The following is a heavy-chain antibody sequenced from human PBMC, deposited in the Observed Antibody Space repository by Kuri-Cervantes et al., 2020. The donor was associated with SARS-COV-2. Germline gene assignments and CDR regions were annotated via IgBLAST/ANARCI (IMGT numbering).Heavy chain of an antibody. Sequence: GSLRLSCSVSGGSISSRSYYWSWIRQPPGKGLEWIGYIYYSGSTKYNPSPKSRVTMSVDTSKNQFSLKLNSVTPADTAVYYRARTLDYYGSGTYCFDYWGQGTLVTVSS. D-gene: IGHD3-10*01. V-gene: IGHV4-61*01. CDR1: GGSISSRSYY. J-gene: IGHJ4*02. CDR3: ARTLDYYGSGTYCFDY. CDR2: IYYSGST.